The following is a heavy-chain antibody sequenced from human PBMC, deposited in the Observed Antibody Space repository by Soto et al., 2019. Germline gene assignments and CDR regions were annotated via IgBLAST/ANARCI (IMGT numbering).Heavy chain of an antibody. CDR3: ALGYYFDY. V-gene: IGHV1-46*03. CDR2: INPSGGST. Sequence: GAPGKVSCKAFGYNFTSYCMSWVRQAPGQGLEWMGIINPSGGSTSYAQKFQGRVTMTRDASTSTVYMELSSLRSEDTAVYYCALGYYFDYWGQGTLVTVSS. D-gene: IGHD3-16*01. CDR1: GYNFTSYC. J-gene: IGHJ4*02.